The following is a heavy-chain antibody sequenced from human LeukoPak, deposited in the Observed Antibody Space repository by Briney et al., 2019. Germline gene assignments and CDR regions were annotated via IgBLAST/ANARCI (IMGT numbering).Heavy chain of an antibody. J-gene: IGHJ4*02. CDR2: IYSGGTT. Sequence: QPGGSLRLSCAASGFTFSSYAMSWVRQAPGKGLEWVSIIYSGGTTYYADSVKGRFTISRDNSKNTLYLQMNSLRAEDTAVYYCARLYYYVSGTYSRYFDYWGQGTLVTVSS. CDR1: GFTFSSYA. V-gene: IGHV3-53*01. D-gene: IGHD3-10*01. CDR3: ARLYYYVSGTYSRYFDY.